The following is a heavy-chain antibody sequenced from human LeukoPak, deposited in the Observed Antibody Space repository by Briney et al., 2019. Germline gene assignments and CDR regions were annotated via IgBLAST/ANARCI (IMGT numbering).Heavy chain of an antibody. CDR2: INPSGGST. D-gene: IGHD6-6*01. CDR1: GYTFTSYY. J-gene: IGHJ6*03. CDR3: ARDRASIAARLSYYYYMDV. V-gene: IGHV1-46*01. Sequence: ASVKVSCKASGYTFTSYYMHWVRQAPGQGLEWMGIINPSGGSTSYAQKFQGRVTMTRDMSTSTVYVELSSLRSEDTAVYYCARDRASIAARLSYYYYMDVWGKGTTVTVS.